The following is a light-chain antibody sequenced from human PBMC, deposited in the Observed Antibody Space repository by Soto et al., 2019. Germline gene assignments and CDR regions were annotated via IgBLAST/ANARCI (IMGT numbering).Light chain of an antibody. CDR2: DVS. J-gene: IGLJ2*01. V-gene: IGLV2-14*01. CDR1: SSDVGAYDY. Sequence: QSALTQPASVSGSPGQSIAISCTGTSSDVGAYDYVSWYQQHPGEAPTVKMYDVSHRPSGVSDRFSGAKSGNTASLTISGRQAEDEADYYCSSCAKSGSVVFGGGTKLTVL. CDR3: SSCAKSGSVV.